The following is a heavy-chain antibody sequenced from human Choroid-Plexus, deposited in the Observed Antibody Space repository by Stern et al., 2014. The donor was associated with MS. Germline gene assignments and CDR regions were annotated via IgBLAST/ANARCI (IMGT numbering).Heavy chain of an antibody. CDR3: AKDRQYLTYFFDH. D-gene: IGHD2/OR15-2a*01. Sequence: VQLVESGGGVVQPGRPLRLSCVASGFTLGSCAMHWVRQAPGKGLAWVAGVSYDGSNKYYADSVKGRFTISRDNSQNTLYMQMSSRRPEDTAVYYCAKDRQYLTYFFDHWGQGSLVTVSS. J-gene: IGHJ5*02. CDR1: GFTLGSCA. V-gene: IGHV3-30*18. CDR2: VSYDGSNK.